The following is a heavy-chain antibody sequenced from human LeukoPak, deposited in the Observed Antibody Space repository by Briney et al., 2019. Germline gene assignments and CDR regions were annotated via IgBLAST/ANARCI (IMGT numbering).Heavy chain of an antibody. CDR1: GFTLSSYW. J-gene: IGHJ4*02. D-gene: IGHD3-22*01. Sequence: GGSLRLSCAASGFTLSSYWMSCVRQAPGEGLEWVANIKQDGGEKYYVDSVKGGFTTSRDNAKNSLYLQMNSLRAEDTAVYYCARSRYDSSGYYGIIGNWGQGTLVTVSS. V-gene: IGHV3-7*01. CDR2: IKQDGGEK. CDR3: ARSRYDSSGYYGIIGN.